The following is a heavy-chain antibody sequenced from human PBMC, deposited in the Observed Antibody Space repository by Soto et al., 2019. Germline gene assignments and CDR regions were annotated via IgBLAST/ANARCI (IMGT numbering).Heavy chain of an antibody. CDR2: IIPIFGTA. D-gene: IGHD2-15*01. Sequence: QVQLVQSGAEVKKPGSSVKVSCKASGGTFSSYAISWVRQAPGQGLEWMGGIIPIFGTANYAQKFQGRVTITADESTSTAYMELSSLRSEDTAVYYCARDYRGYCSGGSGYSEVGWFDPWGQGTLVTVSS. CDR1: GGTFSSYA. J-gene: IGHJ5*02. V-gene: IGHV1-69*12. CDR3: ARDYRGYCSGGSGYSEVGWFDP.